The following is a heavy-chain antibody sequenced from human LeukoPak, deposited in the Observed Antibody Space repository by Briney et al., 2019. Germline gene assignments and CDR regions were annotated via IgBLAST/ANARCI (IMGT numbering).Heavy chain of an antibody. CDR2: ISHSGST. J-gene: IGHJ4*02. Sequence: SETLSLTCAVYGGSFSGYYWSWIRQPPGKGLEWIGEISHSGSTNYNPSLKSRVTISVDTSKNQFSLKLSSVTAADTAVYYCARGREADYWGQGTLVTVSS. CDR3: ARGREADY. CDR1: GGSFSGYY. V-gene: IGHV4-34*01.